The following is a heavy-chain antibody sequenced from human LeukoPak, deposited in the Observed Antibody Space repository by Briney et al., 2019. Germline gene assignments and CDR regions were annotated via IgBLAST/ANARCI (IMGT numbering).Heavy chain of an antibody. J-gene: IGHJ4*02. CDR1: GGSISSYY. Sequence: SETLSLTCTVSGGSISSYYWSWIRQPAGKGLEWIGRIYTSGSTNYNPSLKGRVTMSVDTSKNQFSLKLSSVTAADTAVYYCARDRSYSGSYYPFDCWGQGTLVTVSS. D-gene: IGHD1-26*01. V-gene: IGHV4-4*07. CDR3: ARDRSYSGSYYPFDC. CDR2: IYTSGST.